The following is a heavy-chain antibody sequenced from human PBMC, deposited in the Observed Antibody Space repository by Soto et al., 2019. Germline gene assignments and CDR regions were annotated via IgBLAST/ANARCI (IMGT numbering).Heavy chain of an antibody. J-gene: IGHJ4*02. CDR1: GYTFTGYY. Sequence: ASVKVSCKASGYTFTGYYMHWVRQAPGQGLEWMGWINPNSGGTNYAQEFQGRVTMTRDTSISTAYMELSRLRSDDTAVYYCARVKGVGATWGLDYWGQGTLVTVSS. D-gene: IGHD1-26*01. V-gene: IGHV1-2*02. CDR3: ARVKGVGATWGLDY. CDR2: INPNSGGT.